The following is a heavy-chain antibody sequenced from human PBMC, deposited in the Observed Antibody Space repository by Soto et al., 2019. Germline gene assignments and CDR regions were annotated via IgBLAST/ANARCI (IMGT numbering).Heavy chain of an antibody. CDR3: ARPYYYGSGSYYYFDY. V-gene: IGHV1-18*01. CDR1: GYTFTSYG. Sequence: ASGKVSCKASGYTFTSYGISWVRQAPGQGLEWMGWISAYNGNTNYAQKLQGRVTMTTDTSTSTAYMELRSLRSDDTAVYYCARPYYYGSGSYYYFDYWGQGTLVTVSS. J-gene: IGHJ4*02. D-gene: IGHD3-10*01. CDR2: ISAYNGNT.